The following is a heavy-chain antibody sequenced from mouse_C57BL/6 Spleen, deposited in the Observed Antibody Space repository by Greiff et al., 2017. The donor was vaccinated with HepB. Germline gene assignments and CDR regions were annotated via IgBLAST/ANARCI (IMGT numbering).Heavy chain of an antibody. CDR1: GFTFSDYG. CDR3: ARMVVSKGAMDY. Sequence: EVQRVESGGGLVKPGGSLKLSCAASGFTFSDYGMHWVRQAPEKGLEWVAYISSGSSTIYYADTVKGRFTISRDNARNTLFLQMTSLRSEDTAMYYCARMVVSKGAMDYWGQGTSVTVSS. V-gene: IGHV5-17*01. CDR2: ISSGSSTI. D-gene: IGHD1-1*02. J-gene: IGHJ4*01.